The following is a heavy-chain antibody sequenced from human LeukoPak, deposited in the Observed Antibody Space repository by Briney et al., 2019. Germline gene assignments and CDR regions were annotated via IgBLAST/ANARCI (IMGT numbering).Heavy chain of an antibody. CDR2: ISSSGFTL. J-gene: IGHJ6*03. V-gene: IGHV3-11*04. D-gene: IGHD4-11*01. CDR1: GGSISSNSYY. Sequence: LSLTCAVSGGSISSNSYYWGWIRQPPGKGLEWVSYISSSGFTLNYADSVKGRFTISRDNAKNSLYLQMNSLRAEDTAVYYCARGVPKTSYYYYYMDVWGKGTTVTVSS. CDR3: ARGVPKTSYYYYYMDV.